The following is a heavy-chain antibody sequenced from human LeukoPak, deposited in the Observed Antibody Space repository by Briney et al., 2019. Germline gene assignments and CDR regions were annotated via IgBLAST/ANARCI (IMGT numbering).Heavy chain of an antibody. D-gene: IGHD3-10*01. CDR2: IKQDGSEA. CDR1: EFTFNRYW. J-gene: IGHJ4*02. Sequence: GGSLRLSCAASEFTFNRYWMSWVRKAPGKGLQWVANIKQDGSEAHYVDSVKGRFTISRDNAKNSLSLQMNSLNVDDTGVYFCTRDALFGSGRTHLDFWSQGTLVSVSS. V-gene: IGHV3-7*04. CDR3: TRDALFGSGRTHLDF.